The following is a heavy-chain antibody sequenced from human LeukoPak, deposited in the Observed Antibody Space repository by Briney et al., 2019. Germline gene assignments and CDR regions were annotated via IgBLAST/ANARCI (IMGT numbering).Heavy chain of an antibody. V-gene: IGHV1-2*02. CDR1: GYTFTGYY. CDR2: INPNSGGT. CDR3: ARVRGYYDSSGLPDY. J-gene: IGHJ4*02. D-gene: IGHD3-22*01. Sequence: ASVKVSCEASGYTFTGYYMHWVRQAPGQVLEWMGWINPNSGGTNYAQKFQGRVTMTRDTSISTAYMELSRLRSDDTAVYYCARVRGYYDSSGLPDYWGQGTLVTVSS.